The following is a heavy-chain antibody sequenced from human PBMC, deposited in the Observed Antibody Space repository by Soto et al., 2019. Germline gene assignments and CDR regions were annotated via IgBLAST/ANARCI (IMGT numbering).Heavy chain of an antibody. CDR2: IYSGGST. V-gene: IGHV3-66*01. CDR1: GFTVSSNY. J-gene: IGHJ4*02. D-gene: IGHD4-17*01. Sequence: EVQLVESGGGLVQPGGSLRLSCAASGFTVSSNYMSWVRQAPGKGLEWVSVIYSGGSTYYADSVKGRFTISRDNSKNTLYLQMNSLRAEDTAVYYCASGSVTVSTPFDYWGQGTLVTVSS. CDR3: ASGSVTVSTPFDY.